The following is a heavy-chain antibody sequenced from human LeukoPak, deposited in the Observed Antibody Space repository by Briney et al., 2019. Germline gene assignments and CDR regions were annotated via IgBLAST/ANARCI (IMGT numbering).Heavy chain of an antibody. D-gene: IGHD2-15*01. CDR3: ARDCSGGSCLDY. J-gene: IGHJ4*02. V-gene: IGHV3-33*01. CDR1: GFTFSTHG. CDR2: SWYDGSNK. Sequence: GRTLRLSCAASGFTFSTHGMHWVRQAPGKGLEWVAISWYDGSNKYYADSVKGRFTISRDNSKNTLYLQMNSLRAEDTAVYYCARDCSGGSCLDYWGQGTLVTVSS.